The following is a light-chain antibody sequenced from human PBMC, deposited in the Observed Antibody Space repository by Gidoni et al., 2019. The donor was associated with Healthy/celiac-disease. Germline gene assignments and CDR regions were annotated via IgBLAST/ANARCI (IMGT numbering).Light chain of an antibody. CDR1: QSSSSY. CDR3: QQSYSTPRT. J-gene: IGKJ2*01. Sequence: DIQMTQSPSSLSASVGDRVTITCRASQSSSSYLNWYQQKPGKAPKLLIYAASSLQSGVPSRFSGNGSGTDFTLTISSLQPEDFATYYCQQSYSTPRTFGQGTKLEIK. V-gene: IGKV1-39*01. CDR2: AAS.